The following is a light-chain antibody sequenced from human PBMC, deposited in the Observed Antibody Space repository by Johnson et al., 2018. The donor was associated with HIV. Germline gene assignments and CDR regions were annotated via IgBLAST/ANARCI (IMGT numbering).Light chain of an antibody. CDR1: SSNIGNNY. CDR3: GTWDSNLSAYV. J-gene: IGLJ1*01. V-gene: IGLV1-51*02. CDR2: ENN. Sequence: QSVLTQPPSVSAAPGQKVTISCSGSSSNIGNNYVSWYQQLPGTAPKLLIYENNKRPSGIPDRFSGSKSGTSATLGITGLQTGDEADDYCGTWDSNLSAYVFGTGTKVTVL.